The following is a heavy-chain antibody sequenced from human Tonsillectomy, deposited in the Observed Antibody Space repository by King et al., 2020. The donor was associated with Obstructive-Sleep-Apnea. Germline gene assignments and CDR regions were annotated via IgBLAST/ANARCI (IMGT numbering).Heavy chain of an antibody. CDR3: AGYFDSSGDYPLPFDI. CDR2: IIPIFGTS. Sequence: QVPLVQSGVEVKKPGSSVKVSCKASGDTFKNFAISWVRQAPGQGLEWVGGIIPIFGTSKYAQKFQGRVTVTADESTSTAYMDLSRLTSGDTAVYYCAGYFDSSGDYPLPFDIWGQGTMVTVS. CDR1: GDTFKNFA. J-gene: IGHJ3*02. D-gene: IGHD3-22*01. V-gene: IGHV1-69*12.